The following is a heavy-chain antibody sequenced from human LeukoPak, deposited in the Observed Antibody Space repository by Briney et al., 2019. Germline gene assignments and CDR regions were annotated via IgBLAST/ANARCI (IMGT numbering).Heavy chain of an antibody. D-gene: IGHD2-2*02. J-gene: IGHJ5*02. CDR2: IIPIFGTA. V-gene: IGHV1-69*13. Sequence: SVKVSCKASGGTFSSYAISWVRQAPGQGLEWMGGIIPIFGTANYAQKFQGRVTITADESTSTAYMELSSLRSEDTAVYCCARSEYCSSTSCYTQFDPWGQGTLVTVSS. CDR3: ARSEYCSSTSCYTQFDP. CDR1: GGTFSSYA.